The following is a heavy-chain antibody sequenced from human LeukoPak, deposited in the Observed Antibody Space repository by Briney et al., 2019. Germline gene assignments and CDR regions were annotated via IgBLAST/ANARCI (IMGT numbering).Heavy chain of an antibody. CDR1: GFTFSDYY. D-gene: IGHD1-26*01. CDR3: TKRVKYGGTWDHFAD. J-gene: IGHJ4*02. Sequence: GGSLRLSCAASGFTFSDYYMSWIRQAPGKGLEWVSYISSSGSTIYYADSVKGRFTISRDNSKSTLILQMNSLRVEDTALYYCTKRVKYGGTWDHFADWGQGTLVTVSS. V-gene: IGHV3-11*01. CDR2: ISSSGSTI.